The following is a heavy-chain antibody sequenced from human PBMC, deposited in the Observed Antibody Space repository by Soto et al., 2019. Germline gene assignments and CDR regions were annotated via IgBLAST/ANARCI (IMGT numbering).Heavy chain of an antibody. CDR3: TRLTNIAPYYFDY. CDR2: IRSKVFNRTT. J-gene: IGHJ4*02. CDR1: GFTFGNYA. D-gene: IGHD6-13*01. V-gene: IGHV3-49*04. Sequence: GGALRLSCTVSGFTFGNYALTWVLQAPGKAPEWVGLIRSKVFNRTTEYATSVKGRFTLTRDDSKNIASLQMNSLKTEDTAVYYCTRLTNIAPYYFDYWGQGTLVTVSS.